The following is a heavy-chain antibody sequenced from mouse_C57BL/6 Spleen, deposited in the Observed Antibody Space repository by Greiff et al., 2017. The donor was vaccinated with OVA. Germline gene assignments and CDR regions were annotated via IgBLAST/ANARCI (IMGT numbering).Heavy chain of an antibody. CDR1: GYSITSGYY. J-gene: IGHJ1*03. CDR3: ARDYYGSSYVRWYFDV. V-gene: IGHV3-6*01. D-gene: IGHD1-1*01. Sequence: ESGPGLVKPSQSLSLTCSVTGYSITSGYYWNWIRQFPGNKLEWMGYISYDGSNNYNPSLKNRISITRDTSKNQFFLKLNSVTTEDTATYYCARDYYGSSYVRWYFDVWGTGTTVTVSS. CDR2: ISYDGSN.